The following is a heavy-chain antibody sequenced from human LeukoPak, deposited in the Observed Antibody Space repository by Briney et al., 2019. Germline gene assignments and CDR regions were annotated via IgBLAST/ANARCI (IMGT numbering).Heavy chain of an antibody. Sequence: GGSLRLSCAASGFTFSSYAMSWVRQAPGKGLEWVSAISGSGGSTYYADSVKGRFTISRDNSKNSLYLQMNNLRAEDTAVYYCARDRRWEILRAHAFDIWGQGTMVTVSS. CDR2: ISGSGGST. J-gene: IGHJ3*02. V-gene: IGHV3-23*01. D-gene: IGHD1-26*01. CDR1: GFTFSSYA. CDR3: ARDRRWEILRAHAFDI.